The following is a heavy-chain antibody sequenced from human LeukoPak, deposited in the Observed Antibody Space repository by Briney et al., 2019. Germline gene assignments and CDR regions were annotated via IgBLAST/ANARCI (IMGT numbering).Heavy chain of an antibody. V-gene: IGHV1-2*02. CDR2: INPNTGTT. D-gene: IGHD6-13*01. J-gene: IGHJ5*02. Sequence: GASVKVSCKASGYTFTDFFMHWVRQAPGQGLEWMGWINPNTGTTNYAQKFQGRVTMTRDTSISTAYMELISLRYDDTAVYYCAREISISLREAGIGVTDPVFDPWGQGTLVTVSS. CDR3: AREISISLREAGIGVTDPVFDP. CDR1: GYTFTDFF.